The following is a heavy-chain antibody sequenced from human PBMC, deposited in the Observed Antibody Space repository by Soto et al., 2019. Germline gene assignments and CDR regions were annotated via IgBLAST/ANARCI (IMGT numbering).Heavy chain of an antibody. V-gene: IGHV3-33*01. Sequence: GGSLRLSCAASGFTFSSYGMHWVRQAPGKGLEWVAVIWYDGSNKYYADSVKGRFTISRDNSKNTLYLQMNSLRAEDTAVYYCARESGRSSGYYLSGSKANYYYYGMDVWGQGTTVTVSS. D-gene: IGHD3-22*01. CDR3: ARESGRSSGYYLSGSKANYYYYGMDV. CDR1: GFTFSSYG. J-gene: IGHJ6*02. CDR2: IWYDGSNK.